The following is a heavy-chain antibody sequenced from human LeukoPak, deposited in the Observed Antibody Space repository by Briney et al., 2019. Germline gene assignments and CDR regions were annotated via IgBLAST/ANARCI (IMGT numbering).Heavy chain of an antibody. V-gene: IGHV3-64D*09. D-gene: IGHD2-15*01. CDR1: GFPFSSYA. Sequence: GGSLRLSCSASGFPFSSYAMHWVRKAPGKGLEYVSAISASGGSTYYADSVKGRFTISRDNSKNTLYLQMSSLRAEDTAVYFCVRGYSFGPYGMDVWGQGTTVTVSS. J-gene: IGHJ6*02. CDR2: ISASGGST. CDR3: VRGYSFGPYGMDV.